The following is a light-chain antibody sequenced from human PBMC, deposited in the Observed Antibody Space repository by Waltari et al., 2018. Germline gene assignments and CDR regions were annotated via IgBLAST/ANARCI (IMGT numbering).Light chain of an antibody. CDR1: ALPKQY. Sequence: SYELTQPPSVSVSPGQTARITCPGDALPKQYAYWYQQKTGQAPVLVIYKDSERPSGIPERFSGSSSGTTVTLTISGVQAEDEADYYCQSADSSGTYRVFGGGTKLTVL. CDR3: QSADSSGTYRV. CDR2: KDS. J-gene: IGLJ3*02. V-gene: IGLV3-25*03.